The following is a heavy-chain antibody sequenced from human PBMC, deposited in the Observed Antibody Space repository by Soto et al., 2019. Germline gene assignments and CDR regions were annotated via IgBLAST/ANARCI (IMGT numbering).Heavy chain of an antibody. CDR3: ARDHYSGSSPNYFDY. J-gene: IGHJ4*02. CDR1: GGSITSSEYS. Sequence: NPSETLSLTCNVSGGSITSSEYSWNWIRQAPGKGLEWIGFIYHTGTLYYNPSLKSRVTISLDRSENLFSLKLSPVTAADTAVYFCARDHYSGSSPNYFDYWGQGTLVTVSS. CDR2: IYHTGTL. D-gene: IGHD2-15*01. V-gene: IGHV4-30-2*01.